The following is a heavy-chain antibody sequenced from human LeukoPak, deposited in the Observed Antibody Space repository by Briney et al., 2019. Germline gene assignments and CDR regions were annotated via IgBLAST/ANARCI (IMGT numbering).Heavy chain of an antibody. Sequence: SETLSLTCSVSAASIRTNHWTWIRQPAGKGLEWIGRIYNSGNTNYNPSLKSRVTMSVDTSKNQFSLKLSPVTAADTAIYYCARYINGGLDVWGQGATVTVSS. D-gene: IGHD2-8*01. CDR2: IYNSGNT. J-gene: IGHJ6*02. V-gene: IGHV4-4*07. CDR1: AASIRTNH. CDR3: ARYINGGLDV.